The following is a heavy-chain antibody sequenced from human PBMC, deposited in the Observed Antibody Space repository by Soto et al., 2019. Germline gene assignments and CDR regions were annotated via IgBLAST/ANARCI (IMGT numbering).Heavy chain of an antibody. J-gene: IGHJ4*02. CDR1: GGTFSSYA. CDR2: IIPTFGTA. CDR3: ASHSDSSAYYYRGLDY. V-gene: IGHV1-69*12. Sequence: QVQLVQSGAEVKKPGSSVKVSCKASGGTFSSYAISWVRQAPGQGLEWLGGIIPTFGTADYAQNSQGRVTITADESTRTAYMELSSLRSEDTAVYYCASHSDSSAYYYRGLDYWGEGTLVTVSS. D-gene: IGHD3-22*01.